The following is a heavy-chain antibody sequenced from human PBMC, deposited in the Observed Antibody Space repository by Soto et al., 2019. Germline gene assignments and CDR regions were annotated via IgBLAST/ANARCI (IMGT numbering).Heavy chain of an antibody. V-gene: IGHV4-39*01. J-gene: IGHJ4*02. CDR1: GGSISSRSYY. CDR3: ARHKDTSSRYLLPDF. CDR2: IYYSGNA. D-gene: IGHD6-13*01. Sequence: SETLSLTCTVSGGSISSRSYYWGWIRQPPGKGLEWIGSIYYSGNAYYNPSLKGRVAVSVDTSKNQFSLKVTSVTATDTAVYYCARHKDTSSRYLLPDFWGQGTLVTVSS.